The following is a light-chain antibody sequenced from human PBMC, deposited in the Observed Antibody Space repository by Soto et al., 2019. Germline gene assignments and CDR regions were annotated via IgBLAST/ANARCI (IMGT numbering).Light chain of an antibody. J-gene: IGKJ5*01. CDR1: QSVTSSY. CDR3: QQYGKLPIT. V-gene: IGKV3-20*01. CDR2: GAS. Sequence: EIVLTQCPGTLSLSPGERASLSCRASQSVTSSYLTWYQQKPGQAPRLLIYGASTRAAGIPDRFSGSGSGTDFTLTISSLEPEDFAVYYCQQYGKLPITFGQGTRLEIK.